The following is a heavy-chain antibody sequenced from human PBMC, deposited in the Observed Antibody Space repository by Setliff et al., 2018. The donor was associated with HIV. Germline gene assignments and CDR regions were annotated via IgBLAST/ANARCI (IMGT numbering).Heavy chain of an antibody. V-gene: IGHV1-8*01. CDR3: AREGLWAGELSVSYGMDV. Sequence: ASVKVSCKASGYTFTSYDVNWVRQAPGQGLEWMGWMNPNSGNTGYAQNFQGRVTMTRNTSISTAYMELNRLKTEDTAVYFCAREGLWAGELSVSYGMDVWGQGTTVTVSS. CDR2: MNPNSGNT. D-gene: IGHD3-10*01. CDR1: GYTFTSYD. J-gene: IGHJ6*02.